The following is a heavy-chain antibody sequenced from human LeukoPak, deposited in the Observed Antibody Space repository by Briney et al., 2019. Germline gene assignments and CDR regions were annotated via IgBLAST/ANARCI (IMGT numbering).Heavy chain of an antibody. D-gene: IGHD6-13*01. J-gene: IGHJ4*02. CDR1: GGSIDDFF. CDR3: ARSGRSTTREGIDS. CDR2: VYSTGAT. V-gene: IGHV4-4*07. Sequence: PSETLSLNCTVSGGSIDDFFWSWIRQSADKRLEWIGRVYSTGATNENPSLRSRVAISVDTSKNLFSLKLKSVTAADTAIYYCARSGRSTTREGIDSWGQGTLVTVSS.